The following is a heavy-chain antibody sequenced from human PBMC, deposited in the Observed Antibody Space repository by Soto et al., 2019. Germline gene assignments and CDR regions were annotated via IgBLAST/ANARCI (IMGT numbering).Heavy chain of an antibody. CDR1: GFSLSTSGVG. CDR2: IYWNDDK. V-gene: IGHV2-5*01. J-gene: IGHJ4*02. D-gene: IGHD4-17*01. Sequence: SGPTLVNPTQTLTLTCTFSGFSLSTSGVGVGWIRQPPGKALEWLALIYWNDDKRYSPSLKSRLTITKDTSKNQVVLTMTNMDPVDTATYYCAHTSYGDCPPFFDYWGQGTLVTVSS. CDR3: AHTSYGDCPPFFDY.